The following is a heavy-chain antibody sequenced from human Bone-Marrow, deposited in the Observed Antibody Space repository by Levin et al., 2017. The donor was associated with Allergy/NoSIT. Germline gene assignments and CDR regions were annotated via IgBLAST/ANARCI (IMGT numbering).Heavy chain of an antibody. CDR2: IQSNGKT. CDR1: GFTFSTYR. J-gene: IGHJ5*02. D-gene: IGHD3-10*01. CDR3: ARDRFYSDSGSNFSWFDP. V-gene: IGHV3-74*01. Sequence: GESLKISCAASGFTFSTYRMHWVRQAPGKGLVWVSRIQSNGKTNYADSVKGRFTISRDNAKNTLYLQMNSLTVEDTAVYYCARDRFYSDSGSNFSWFDPWGQGTLVTVSS.